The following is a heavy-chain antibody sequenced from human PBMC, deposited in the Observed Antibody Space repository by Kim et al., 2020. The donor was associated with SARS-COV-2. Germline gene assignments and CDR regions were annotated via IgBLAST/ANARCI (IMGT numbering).Heavy chain of an antibody. CDR2: INHSGAA. D-gene: IGHD5-12*01. CDR1: GGSFSGCY. J-gene: IGHJ3*02. CDR3: ARDPDIVASDAFDI. V-gene: IGHV4-34*01. Sequence: SETLSLTCGVSGGSFSGCYWSWIRQSPGKGPEWIGEINHSGAASYNSSLNSRVSISVDTSKNQLSLRLSSVTAADTALYYCARDPDIVASDAFDIWGQGT.